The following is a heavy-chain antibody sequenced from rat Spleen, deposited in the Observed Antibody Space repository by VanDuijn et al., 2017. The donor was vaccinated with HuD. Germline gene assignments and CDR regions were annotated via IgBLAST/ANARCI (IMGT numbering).Heavy chain of an antibody. J-gene: IGHJ2*01. D-gene: IGHD3-4*01. CDR2: IWASGTT. CDR1: GFSLPSYG. V-gene: IGHV2-77*01. CDR3: ARHLTTPFDY. Sequence: QVQMKETGPGLVQTTQTLSVTCTVSGFSLPSYGVHWVRQAPGKGLEWMGIIWASGTTYYNSAVQSRLSISRDTSKSQVFLEMSSLEPEDTGTYYCARHLTTPFDYWGHGVMVTVSS.